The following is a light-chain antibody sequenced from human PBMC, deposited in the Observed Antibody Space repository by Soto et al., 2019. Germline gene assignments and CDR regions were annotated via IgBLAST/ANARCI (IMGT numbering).Light chain of an antibody. CDR3: QSYDRSLSAWV. CDR2: GDT. CDR1: SSNIGGGYD. V-gene: IGLV1-40*01. Sequence: QSVLTQSPSVSGAPGQRVTISCTGSSSNIGGGYDVHWYQQLPGTAPKLLIHGDTKRPSGVADRFSGSKSGTSASLAITGLRAEDEADYYCQSYDRSLSAWVFGGGTKVTVL. J-gene: IGLJ3*02.